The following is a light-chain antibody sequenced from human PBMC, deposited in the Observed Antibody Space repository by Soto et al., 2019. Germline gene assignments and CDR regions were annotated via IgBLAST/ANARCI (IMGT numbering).Light chain of an antibody. CDR2: GAS. Sequence: IGVTQSPATLSVSPWERDTLGRRASQTVSNSYVAWYQQKPGRAPRLLIYGASSRGTDIPDRFTGSGSGTDFTLTINRLEPEDFAVYYCQQYGSSPTFGQGTKVDI. CDR1: QTVSNSY. CDR3: QQYGSSPT. V-gene: IGKV3-20*01. J-gene: IGKJ1*01.